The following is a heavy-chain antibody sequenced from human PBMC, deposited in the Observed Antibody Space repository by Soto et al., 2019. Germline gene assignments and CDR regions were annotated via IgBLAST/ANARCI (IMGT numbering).Heavy chain of an antibody. J-gene: IGHJ3*02. CDR1: GFTFSSYG. CDR3: VKDPISYYEFWGGGAFDI. Sequence: QVQLVESGGGVVQPGRSLRLSCAASGFTFSSYGMHWVRQAPGKGLEWVAVISYDGSNKYYADSVKGRFTISRDNSKNTLYLHMNSLRAEETGVYYCVKDPISYYEFWGGGAFDIWGQGTMVTVSS. D-gene: IGHD3-3*01. V-gene: IGHV3-30*18. CDR2: ISYDGSNK.